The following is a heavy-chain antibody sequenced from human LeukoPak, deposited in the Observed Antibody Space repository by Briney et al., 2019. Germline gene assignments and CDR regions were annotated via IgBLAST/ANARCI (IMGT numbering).Heavy chain of an antibody. CDR2: IYYSGST. CDR3: ARGPPGGQFDP. D-gene: IGHD3-10*01. Sequence: SETLSLTCTVSGGSISSYYWSWIWQPPGKGLEWIGYIYYSGSTNYNPSLKSRVTISVDTSKNQFSLKLSSVTAADTAVYYCARGPPGGQFDPWGQGTLVTVSS. CDR1: GGSISSYY. J-gene: IGHJ5*02. V-gene: IGHV4-59*01.